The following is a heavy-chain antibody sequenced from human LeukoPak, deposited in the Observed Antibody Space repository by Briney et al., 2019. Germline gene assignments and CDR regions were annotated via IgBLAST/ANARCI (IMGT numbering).Heavy chain of an antibody. CDR3: ARVEWYCSGGSCYGNWFGP. D-gene: IGHD2-15*01. CDR1: GFTFSDYY. CDR2: ISSSSSYT. V-gene: IGHV3-11*05. Sequence: PGGSLRLSCAASGFTFSDYYMSWIRQAPGKGLEWVSYISSSSSYTNYADSVKGRFTISRDNAKNSLYLQMNSLRAEDTAVYYCARVEWYCSGGSCYGNWFGPWGQGTLVTVSS. J-gene: IGHJ5*02.